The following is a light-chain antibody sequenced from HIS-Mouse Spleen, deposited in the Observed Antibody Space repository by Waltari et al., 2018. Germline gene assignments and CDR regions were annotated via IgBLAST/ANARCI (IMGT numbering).Light chain of an antibody. V-gene: IGKV1-39*01. CDR2: AAS. CDR1: QSISSQ. J-gene: IGKJ4*01. Sequence: DIQITQSPSSLSASGGDRVTIPCRASQSISSQLNWYQQKPEKAPKLLIYAASSVQSGIPSRCSGSGSETDFSLSISSLRPEDFATYGCQQSYSTPLPFGGGTKVEI. CDR3: QQSYSTPLP.